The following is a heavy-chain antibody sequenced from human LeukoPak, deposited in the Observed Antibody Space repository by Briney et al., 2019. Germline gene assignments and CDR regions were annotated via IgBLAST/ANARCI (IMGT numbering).Heavy chain of an antibody. J-gene: IGHJ4*02. CDR2: ISYDGSNK. CDR1: GFTFSSSA. Sequence: PGRSLRLSCAASGFTFSSSAMHWVRQAPGKGLEWVAVISYDGSNKYYADSVKGRFTISRDNSKNTLHFQMSSLRAEDTAVYYCVLRRDDYGDKWGQGTLVTVSS. CDR3: VLRRDDYGDK. V-gene: IGHV3-30*14.